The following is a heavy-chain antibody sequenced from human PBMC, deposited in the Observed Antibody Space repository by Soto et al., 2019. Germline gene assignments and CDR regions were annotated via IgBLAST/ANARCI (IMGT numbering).Heavy chain of an antibody. CDR1: GFTFSSYG. CDR2: ISYDGSNK. J-gene: IGHJ4*02. V-gene: IGHV3-30*18. D-gene: IGHD3-3*01. CDR3: AKEGTRYDFWSGAYFDY. Sequence: QVQLVESGGGVVQPGRSLRLSCAASGFTFSSYGMHWVRQAPGKGLEWVAVISYDGSNKYYADSVKGRFTISRDNSKNTLYLQMNSLRAEDTAVYYCAKEGTRYDFWSGAYFDYWGQGTLVTVSS.